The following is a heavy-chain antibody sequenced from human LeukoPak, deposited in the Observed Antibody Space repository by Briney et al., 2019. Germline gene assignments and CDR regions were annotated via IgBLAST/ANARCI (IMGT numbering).Heavy chain of an antibody. CDR2: MNPNSGNT. V-gene: IGHV1-8*01. J-gene: IGHJ6*02. D-gene: IGHD3-10*01. Sequence: GASVKVSCKASGYTFTSYDINWVRQATGQGLEWMGWMNPNSGNTGYAQKFQGRVTMTRNTSISTAYMELSSLRSEDTVVYYCATLRGFGPLPSSYYYYYGMDVWGQGTTVTVSS. CDR1: GYTFTSYD. CDR3: ATLRGFGPLPSSYYYYYGMDV.